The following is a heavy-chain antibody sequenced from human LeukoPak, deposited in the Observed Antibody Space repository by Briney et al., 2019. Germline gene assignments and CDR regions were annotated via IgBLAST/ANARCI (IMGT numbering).Heavy chain of an antibody. V-gene: IGHV4-59*08. CDR1: GVSVTTSF. CDR2: VSSDGTT. J-gene: IGHJ4*02. CDR3: ARLDCVLEGCYNH. D-gene: IGHD2-15*01. Sequence: PSETLSLTCSVSGVSVTTSFWNWMRQSPGKGLEWIGYVSSDGTTNFSPALGSRLIMSVDTAKNDFSLILTSVTAADTAIYYCARLDCVLEGCYNHWGRGTLVTVSS.